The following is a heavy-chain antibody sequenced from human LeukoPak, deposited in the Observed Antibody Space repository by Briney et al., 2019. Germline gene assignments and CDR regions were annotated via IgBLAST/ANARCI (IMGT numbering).Heavy chain of an antibody. CDR1: GGSISSYY. CDR2: INHSGST. CDR3: ARGTLYYDILTGYQPPFDY. J-gene: IGHJ4*02. V-gene: IGHV4-34*01. Sequence: PSETLSLTCTVSGGSISSYYWSWIRQPPGKGLEWIGEINHSGSTNYNPSLKSRVTISVDTSKNQFSLKLSSVTAADTAVYYCARGTLYYDILTGYQPPFDYWGQGTLVTVSS. D-gene: IGHD3-9*01.